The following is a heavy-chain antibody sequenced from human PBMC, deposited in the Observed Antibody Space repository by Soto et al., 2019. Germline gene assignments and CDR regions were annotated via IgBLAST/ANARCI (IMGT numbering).Heavy chain of an antibody. Sequence: QVQLVESGGGVVQPGRSLRLSCAASGFTFSSYAMHWVRQAPGKGLEWVAVISYDGSNKYYADSVKGRFTISRDNSKNTLYLQMNSLRAEDTAVYYCARGGRYYYDSSGRNWFDPWGQGTLVTVSS. D-gene: IGHD3-22*01. V-gene: IGHV3-30-3*01. CDR2: ISYDGSNK. J-gene: IGHJ5*02. CDR1: GFTFSSYA. CDR3: ARGGRYYYDSSGRNWFDP.